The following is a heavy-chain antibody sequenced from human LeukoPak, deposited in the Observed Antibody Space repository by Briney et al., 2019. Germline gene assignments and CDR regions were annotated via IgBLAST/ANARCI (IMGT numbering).Heavy chain of an antibody. Sequence: GGSLRLSCVGSQFTFGNYWMTWVRQAPGKGLEWVANIREDGGLKYYVDSVKGRFTISRDNAKRSLYLQMNTLRAEDSAMYYCARDLTPHNGRYFDAFDLWGRGTTVTVSS. CDR2: IREDGGLK. D-gene: IGHD3-9*01. CDR1: QFTFGNYW. CDR3: ARDLTPHNGRYFDAFDL. J-gene: IGHJ3*01. V-gene: IGHV3-7*01.